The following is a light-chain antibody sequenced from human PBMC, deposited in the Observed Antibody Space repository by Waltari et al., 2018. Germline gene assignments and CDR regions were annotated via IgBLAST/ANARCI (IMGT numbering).Light chain of an antibody. CDR1: ALPTKH. CDR3: YSSDSSGTQRV. CDR2: DDS. J-gene: IGLJ3*02. V-gene: IGLV3-10*01. Sequence: SYELTQPPSVSVSPGQTARITCSGDALPTKHAYWYQQKSGQAPVLVIYDDSKRPSGIPERVSASTSGTMATLTISGAQVEDEADYYCYSSDSSGTQRVFGGGTMLTVL.